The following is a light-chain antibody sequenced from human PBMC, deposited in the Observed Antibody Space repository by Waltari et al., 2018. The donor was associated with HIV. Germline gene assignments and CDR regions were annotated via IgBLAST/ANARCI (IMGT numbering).Light chain of an antibody. J-gene: IGLJ3*02. Sequence: QAGLTQPPSMSQGLRQAPTLTCTGNSNNVGCQGAASVQQHHCNPTKRLAYRNHNRASGISERVSGSRTGKTASLNSTGRQPEDEADYYCSAWDSSLGAWVFGGGKKLTVL. CDR2: RNH. CDR3: SAWDSSLGAWV. CDR1: SNNVGCQG. V-gene: IGLV10-54*01.